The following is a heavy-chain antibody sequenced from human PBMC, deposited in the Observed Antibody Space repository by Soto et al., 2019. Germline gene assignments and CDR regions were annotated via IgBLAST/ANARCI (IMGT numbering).Heavy chain of an antibody. Sequence: ASVKVSCKASGYTFTSYGISWVRQAPGQGLEWMGWISAYNGNTNYAQKLQGRVTMTTDTSTSTAYMELRSPRSDDTAVYYCARDLAGIAAAGTFGGWFDPWGQGTLVTVSS. CDR1: GYTFTSYG. CDR3: ARDLAGIAAAGTFGGWFDP. D-gene: IGHD6-13*01. J-gene: IGHJ5*02. CDR2: ISAYNGNT. V-gene: IGHV1-18*01.